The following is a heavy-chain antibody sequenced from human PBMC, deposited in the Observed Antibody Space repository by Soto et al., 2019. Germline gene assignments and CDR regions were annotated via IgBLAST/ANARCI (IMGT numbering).Heavy chain of an antibody. Sequence: QVQLVESGGGLVKPGGSLRLSCAASGFNFNDYYMSWIRQAPGKGLEWLSYISHSGHITNYTDSVKGRFTISRDNAKNSLYLQMNSLRAEDTAVYYCARRGGPGDYWGQGTLVTVSS. CDR3: ARRGGPGDY. CDR2: ISHSGHIT. V-gene: IGHV3-11*01. CDR1: GFNFNDYY. D-gene: IGHD2-15*01. J-gene: IGHJ4*02.